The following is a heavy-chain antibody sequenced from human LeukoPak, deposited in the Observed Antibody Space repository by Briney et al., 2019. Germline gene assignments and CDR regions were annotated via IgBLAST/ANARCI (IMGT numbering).Heavy chain of an antibody. V-gene: IGHV1-69*10. CDR3: ARDRGGYLFDY. CDR2: IIPILGTA. Sequence: SVKVSCKASGGTFSSYAISWVRQAPGQGLEWMGGIIPILGTANYAQKFQGRVTITADKSTSTAYMELSSLRSEDTAVYYCARDRGGYLFDYWGQGTLVTVSS. J-gene: IGHJ4*02. CDR1: GGTFSSYA. D-gene: IGHD2-15*01.